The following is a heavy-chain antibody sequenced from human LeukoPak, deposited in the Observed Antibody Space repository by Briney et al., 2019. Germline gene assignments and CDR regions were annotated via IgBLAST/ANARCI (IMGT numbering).Heavy chain of an antibody. D-gene: IGHD1-26*01. Sequence: ASVKVSCKVSGYTLTELSMHWVRQAPGKGLEWMGGFDPEDGVTIYARKFQGRVTMTKDTSTDTAYMELSSLRSEDTAVYYCATVGAAFGFFDYWGQGTLVTVSS. V-gene: IGHV1-24*01. CDR1: GYTLTELS. CDR3: ATVGAAFGFFDY. J-gene: IGHJ4*02. CDR2: FDPEDGVT.